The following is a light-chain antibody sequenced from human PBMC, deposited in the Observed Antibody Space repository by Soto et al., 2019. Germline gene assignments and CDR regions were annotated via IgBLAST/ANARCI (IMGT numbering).Light chain of an antibody. CDR2: GAS. V-gene: IGKV3-20*01. CDR3: QQYDISPWT. CDR1: QSVSSSY. Sequence: EIVLTQSPGTLSLSPGERATLSCRASQSVSSSYLAWYQQKPGQAPRLLIHGASSRATGIPARFSGSGSGTEFTLTISSLQSEDFAVYYCQQYDISPWTFGQGTKV. J-gene: IGKJ1*01.